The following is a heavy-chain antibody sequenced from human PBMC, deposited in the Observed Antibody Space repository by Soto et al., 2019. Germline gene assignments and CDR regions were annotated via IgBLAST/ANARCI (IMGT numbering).Heavy chain of an antibody. CDR2: ISGSGGSP. CDR3: AKDPAGSGPDFDY. Sequence: PGGSLRLSCTASGFTFSSYAMNWVRQAPGKGLEWVSRISGSGGSPYYADSVKGRFTISRDNSKNTLYLQMNSLRAEDTAVYYCAKDPAGSGPDFDYWGQGTLVTVSS. D-gene: IGHD6-19*01. J-gene: IGHJ4*02. V-gene: IGHV3-23*01. CDR1: GFTFSSYA.